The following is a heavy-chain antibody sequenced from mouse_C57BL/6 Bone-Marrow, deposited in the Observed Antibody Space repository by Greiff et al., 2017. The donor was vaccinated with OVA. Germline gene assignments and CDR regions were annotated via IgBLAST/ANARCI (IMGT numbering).Heavy chain of an antibody. CDR1: GFSLTSYG. Sequence: QVQLKESGPGLVQPSQSLSITCTVSGFSLTSYGVHWVRQSPGKGLEWLGVIWSGGSTDYNAAFISRLSISKDNSKSQVFFKMNSLHTDDTAIYYCATLPYGNFLYAMDYWGQGTSVTVSS. CDR3: ATLPYGNFLYAMDY. CDR2: IWSGGST. D-gene: IGHD2-10*02. V-gene: IGHV2-2*01. J-gene: IGHJ4*01.